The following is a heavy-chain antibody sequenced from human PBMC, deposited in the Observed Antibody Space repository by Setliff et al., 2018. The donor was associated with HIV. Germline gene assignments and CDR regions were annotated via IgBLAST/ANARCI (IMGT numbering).Heavy chain of an antibody. Sequence: PSETLSLTCTVSGGSVNTKSYYWGWIRQPPGKGLEWLGTIYHSWTSRNTFFNPSLKSRVTMSVDISKNQISLNLRSVTAADTAVYYCARQALSYDVLTGFQNLPDFWGQGTLVTVSS. D-gene: IGHD3-9*01. CDR1: GGSVNTKSYY. CDR2: IYHSWTSRNT. J-gene: IGHJ4*02. CDR3: ARQALSYDVLTGFQNLPDF. V-gene: IGHV4-39*01.